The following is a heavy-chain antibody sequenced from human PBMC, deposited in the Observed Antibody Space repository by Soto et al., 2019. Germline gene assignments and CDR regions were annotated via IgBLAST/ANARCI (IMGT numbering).Heavy chain of an antibody. CDR2: ISGYNGNT. Sequence: ASVKVSCKASGYTFTSFGISWVRQAPGQGLEWMGWISGYNGNTKYAQKLQSRVTMTTDTSTNTAYMELRSLTTDDTAVYYCARLKSGYKYYMDVWGKGTTVTVSS. J-gene: IGHJ6*03. D-gene: IGHD5-18*01. V-gene: IGHV1-18*01. CDR3: ARLKSGYKYYMDV. CDR1: GYTFTSFG.